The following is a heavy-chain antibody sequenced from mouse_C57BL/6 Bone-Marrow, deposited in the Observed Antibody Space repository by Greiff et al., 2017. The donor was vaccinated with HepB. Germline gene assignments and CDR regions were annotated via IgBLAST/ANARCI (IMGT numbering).Heavy chain of an antibody. CDR1: GFSLTSYG. V-gene: IGHV2-2*01. J-gene: IGHJ1*03. Sequence: VQLVESGPGLVQPSQSLSITCTVSGFSLTSYGVHWVRQSPGKGLEWLGVIWSGGSTDYNAAFISRLSISKDNSKSQVFFKMNSLQADDTAIYYCATSLYYGSSYWYFDVWGTGTTVTVSS. CDR2: IWSGGST. CDR3: ATSLYYGSSYWYFDV. D-gene: IGHD1-1*01.